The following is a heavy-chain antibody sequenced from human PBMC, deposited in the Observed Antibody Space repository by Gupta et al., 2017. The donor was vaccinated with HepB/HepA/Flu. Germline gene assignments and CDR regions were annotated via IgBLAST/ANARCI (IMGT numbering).Heavy chain of an antibody. CDR3: AREDTSDAFDI. V-gene: IGHV3-21*01. CDR2: ISLTNHI. CDR1: GFTFSTYS. Sequence: EVQLVESGGGLVKPGGSLRLSCAASGFTFSTYSMNWVRQAPGKGLEWGSSISLTNHIYYADSLKGRFTISRDNAKNSLYLQMNSLRAEDTAVYYCAREDTSDAFDIWGQGTLVTVSS. D-gene: IGHD2-2*02. J-gene: IGHJ3*02.